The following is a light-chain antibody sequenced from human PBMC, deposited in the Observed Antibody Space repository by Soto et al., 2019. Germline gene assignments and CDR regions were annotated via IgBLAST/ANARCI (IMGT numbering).Light chain of an antibody. Sequence: EIVLTQSPGTLSLSPGERATLSYRASQNVDSNYLAWYQQKPGQAPRIIIFGASGRATGIPDRFSGSGSGTDFTLTISRLEPEDFAMYYCQQYGSLSWTFGQGTKVEIK. CDR2: GAS. V-gene: IGKV3-20*01. CDR3: QQYGSLSWT. J-gene: IGKJ1*01. CDR1: QNVDSNY.